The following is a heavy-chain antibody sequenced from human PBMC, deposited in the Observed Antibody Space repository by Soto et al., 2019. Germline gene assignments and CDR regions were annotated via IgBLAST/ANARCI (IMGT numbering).Heavy chain of an antibody. V-gene: IGHV4-59*01. CDR2: IYYSGST. Sequence: QVQLQESGPGLVKPSETLSLTCTVSGGSISSYYWSWIRQPPGKGLEWIGYIYYSGSTNYNPSLKSRVTISVDTSKNQFSLKLSSVTAADTAVYYCARGYLAYCGGDCYQNWFDPWGQGTLVTVSS. J-gene: IGHJ5*02. D-gene: IGHD2-21*02. CDR1: GGSISSYY. CDR3: ARGYLAYCGGDCYQNWFDP.